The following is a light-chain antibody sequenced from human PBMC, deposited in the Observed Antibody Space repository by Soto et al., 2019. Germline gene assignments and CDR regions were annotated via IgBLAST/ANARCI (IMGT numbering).Light chain of an antibody. Sequence: IHLTQSPSSLSASVGDIVTITCRASQGINSYLAWYQQKPGQAPKLLIYAASTLQSGVPSRLSGSGYGTDLTITITSMQSDDFEVYLCQQYTDWTITFGHGTRLEIK. CDR3: QQYTDWTIT. CDR2: AAS. J-gene: IGKJ5*01. CDR1: QGINSY. V-gene: IGKV1-9*01.